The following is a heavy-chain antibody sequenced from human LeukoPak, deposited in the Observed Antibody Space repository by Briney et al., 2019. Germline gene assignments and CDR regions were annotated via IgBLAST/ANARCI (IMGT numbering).Heavy chain of an antibody. CDR2: MNPNSGYT. J-gene: IGHJ5*02. D-gene: IGHD2-15*01. CDR1: GYTFTNYD. CDR3: ARGPAASHRNWFDP. V-gene: IGHV1-8*01. Sequence: ASVKVSCKASGYTFTNYDVNWVRQTTGQGLEWMGWMNPNSGYTGHAQKFQGRVTMTRNTSISTAYMELSSLRSEDTAVYYCARGPAASHRNWFDPWGQGTLVTVSS.